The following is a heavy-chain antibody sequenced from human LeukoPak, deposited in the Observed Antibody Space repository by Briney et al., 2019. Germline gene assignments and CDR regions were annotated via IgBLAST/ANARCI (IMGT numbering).Heavy chain of an antibody. V-gene: IGHV3-66*01. Sequence: TGGSLRLSCVTSGFSVSNNYMSWVRQAPGKGLEWVSVISSAGGTYYADSVKARFTISRDISKNTLFLLMNSLTVEDTAIYYCARVAYTSSRGERYFNYWGQGTLVAVSS. CDR1: GFSVSNNY. CDR2: ISSAGGT. D-gene: IGHD3-10*01. CDR3: ARVAYTSSRGERYFNY. J-gene: IGHJ4*02.